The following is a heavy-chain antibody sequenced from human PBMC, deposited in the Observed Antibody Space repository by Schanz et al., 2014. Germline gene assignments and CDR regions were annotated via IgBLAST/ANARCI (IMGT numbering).Heavy chain of an antibody. CDR1: GFSLDIFA. J-gene: IGHJ4*03. V-gene: IGHV3-23*01. CDR2: FNDGGVNK. CDR3: AKTQGSSFDA. Sequence: EVHLLESGGGLVEPGGSLRLSCATSGFSLDIFAVSWVRQAPGKGLEWVSSFNDGGVNKYYADSVKGRFTISSDNSKSTLYLQVSSLRAGDTAVYYCAKTQGSSFDAWGQGTLVTVSS. D-gene: IGHD6-13*01.